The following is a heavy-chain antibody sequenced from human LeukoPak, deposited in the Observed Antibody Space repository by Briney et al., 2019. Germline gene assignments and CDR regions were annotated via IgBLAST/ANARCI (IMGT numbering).Heavy chain of an antibody. J-gene: IGHJ4*02. CDR2: ISGSGGST. Sequence: GGSLRLSCAASGFTFSSYAMSWVRQAPGKGLEWVSAISGSGGSTYYADSVKGRFTISRDNSKNTLYLQMNSLRAEDTAVYYCAKLLWFGELFSPFDYWGQGTLVTVSS. D-gene: IGHD3-10*01. CDR1: GFTFSSYA. CDR3: AKLLWFGELFSPFDY. V-gene: IGHV3-23*01.